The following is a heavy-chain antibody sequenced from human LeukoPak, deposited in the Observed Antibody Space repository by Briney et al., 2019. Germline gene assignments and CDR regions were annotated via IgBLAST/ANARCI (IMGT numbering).Heavy chain of an antibody. J-gene: IGHJ5*02. CDR3: ARHRKTGYSSGWYPLHPSFDP. Sequence: GESLKISCKGSGYSFTSYWIGWVRQMPGKGLEWMGIIYPGDSDTRYSPSFQGQVTISADKSISTAYLQWSSLKASDTAMYYCARHRKTGYSSGWYPLHPSFDPWGQGTLVTVSS. V-gene: IGHV5-51*01. CDR1: GYSFTSYW. D-gene: IGHD6-19*01. CDR2: IYPGDSDT.